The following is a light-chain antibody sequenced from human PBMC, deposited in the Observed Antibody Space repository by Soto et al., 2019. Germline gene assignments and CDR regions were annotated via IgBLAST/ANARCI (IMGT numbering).Light chain of an antibody. V-gene: IGLV1-40*01. Sequence: QSVLTQPPSVSGAPGQRVTISCTGSSSNIGAGYHVKWYQQLPGTAPKLLIYGNINRPSGVPDRFSGSKSGTSASLAITGLQAEDEADYYCQSYDSSLFYVFGTGTKVTVL. CDR3: QSYDSSLFYV. CDR1: SSNIGAGYH. CDR2: GNI. J-gene: IGLJ1*01.